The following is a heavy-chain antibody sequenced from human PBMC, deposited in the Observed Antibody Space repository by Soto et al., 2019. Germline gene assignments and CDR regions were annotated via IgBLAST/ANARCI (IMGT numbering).Heavy chain of an antibody. D-gene: IGHD4-17*01. V-gene: IGHV4-59*01. Sequence: SETLSLTCTVSGGSISSYYWSWIRQPPGKGLEWIGYIYYRGSTNYNPSLKSRVTISVDTSKNQFSLKLGSVTAADTAVYYCARIPHYGDYLDYWGQGTLVTVSS. CDR1: GGSISSYY. J-gene: IGHJ4*02. CDR3: ARIPHYGDYLDY. CDR2: IYYRGST.